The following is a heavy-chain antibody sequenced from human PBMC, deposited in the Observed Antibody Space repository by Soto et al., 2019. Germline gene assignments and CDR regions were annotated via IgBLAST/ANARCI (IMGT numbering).Heavy chain of an antibody. V-gene: IGHV3-33*01. D-gene: IGHD3-3*01. J-gene: IGHJ6*03. CDR2: IWYDGSNK. CDR1: GFTFSSYG. Sequence: GGSLRLSCAASGFTFSSYGMHWVRQAPGKGLEWVAVIWYDGSNKYYADSVKGRFTISRDNSKNTLYLQMNSLRAEDTAVYYCAREIGLYYDFWSGYYAYYYMDVWGKGTTVTVSS. CDR3: AREIGLYYDFWSGYYAYYYMDV.